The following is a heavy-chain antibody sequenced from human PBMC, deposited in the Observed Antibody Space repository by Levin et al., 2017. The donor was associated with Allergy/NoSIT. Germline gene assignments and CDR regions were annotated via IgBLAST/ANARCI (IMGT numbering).Heavy chain of an antibody. J-gene: IGHJ4*02. V-gene: IGHV1-2*06. D-gene: IGHD2-15*01. Sequence: ASVKVSCKTSGYTFTGYYLHWVRQAPGQGLEWVGRLNPNNGGTNYAQNFRGRVTLTRDTSITTAYMELSGLRSDDTAVYYCASKGYCSGDTCYSLVDYWGQGTLVTVSS. CDR2: LNPNNGGT. CDR3: ASKGYCSGDTCYSLVDY. CDR1: GYTFTGYY.